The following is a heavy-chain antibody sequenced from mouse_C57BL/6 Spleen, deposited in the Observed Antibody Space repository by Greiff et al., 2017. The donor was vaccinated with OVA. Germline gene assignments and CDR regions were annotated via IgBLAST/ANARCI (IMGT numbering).Heavy chain of an antibody. V-gene: IGHV1-15*01. CDR1: GYTFTDYE. CDR3: TRDGYYGSSYGD. Sequence: QVQLQQSGAELVRPGASVTLSCKASGYTFTDYEMHWVKQTPVHGLEWIGAIDPETGGTAYNQKFKGKAILTADKSSSTAYMELRSLTSEDSAVYYCTRDGYYGSSYGDWGQGTTLTVSS. J-gene: IGHJ2*01. CDR2: IDPETGGT. D-gene: IGHD1-1*01.